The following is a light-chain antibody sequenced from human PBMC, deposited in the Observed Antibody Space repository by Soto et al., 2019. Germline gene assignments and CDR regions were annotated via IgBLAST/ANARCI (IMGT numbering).Light chain of an antibody. CDR2: LNSDGSH. V-gene: IGLV4-69*01. J-gene: IGLJ2*01. CDR3: QTWGTGIVV. Sequence: QPVLTQSPSASTSLGASVKLTCTLSSGDSSYVIAWHQQQPEEGPRYLMKLNSDGSHTKGDGIPDRFSGSSSGAERYLTISSLQSEDEADYYCQTWGTGIVVFGGGTQLTVL. CDR1: SGDSSYV.